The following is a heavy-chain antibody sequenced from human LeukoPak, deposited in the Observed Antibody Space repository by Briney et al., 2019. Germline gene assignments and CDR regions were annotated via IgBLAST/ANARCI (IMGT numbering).Heavy chain of an antibody. V-gene: IGHV3-64*01. J-gene: IGHJ3*02. Sequence: GGSLRLSCAASGFTFSSYAMHWVRQAPGKGLEYVSAISSNGGSTYYANSVKGRFTISRDNSKNTLYLQMGSLRAEDMAVYYCARVRTWFGEDNDAFDIWGQGTMVAVSS. CDR3: ARVRTWFGEDNDAFDI. CDR2: ISSNGGST. CDR1: GFTFSSYA. D-gene: IGHD3-10*01.